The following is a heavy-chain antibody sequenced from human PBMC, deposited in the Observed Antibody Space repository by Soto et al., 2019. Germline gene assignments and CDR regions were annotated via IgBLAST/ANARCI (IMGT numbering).Heavy chain of an antibody. Sequence: GEALKISCKGSGYSFTSYWIGWVRQMPGKGLEWMGIIYPGDSDTRYSPSFQGQVAISADKSISTAYLQWSSLKASDTAVYYCARRAYSTEDLDYWGQGTPVTVSS. J-gene: IGHJ4*02. V-gene: IGHV5-51*01. CDR3: ARRAYSTEDLDY. D-gene: IGHD6-13*01. CDR1: GYSFTSYW. CDR2: IYPGDSDT.